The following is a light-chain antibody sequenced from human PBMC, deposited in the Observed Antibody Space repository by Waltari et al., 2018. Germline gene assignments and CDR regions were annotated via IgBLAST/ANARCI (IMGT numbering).Light chain of an antibody. CDR2: DVS. J-gene: IGLJ1*01. CDR3: TSFTSSGTYV. V-gene: IGLV2-14*01. CDR1: SSDVGGYNY. Sequence: QPALTQPASVTGSPGQSITISCTGSSSDVGGYNYVSWYQQHPGKAPKVLIYDVSKWPSGVSNRFSGSKSGNTASLTISGLQAEDEADYYCTSFTSSGTYVFGTGTKVT.